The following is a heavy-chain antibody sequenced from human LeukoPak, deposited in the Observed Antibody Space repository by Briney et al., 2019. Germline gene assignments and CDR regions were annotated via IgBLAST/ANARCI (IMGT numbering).Heavy chain of an antibody. CDR1: GFNLSSYS. CDR3: ARGTVSFFFFDH. V-gene: IGHV3-21*01. D-gene: IGHD2/OR15-2a*01. CDR2: ISSSSSYI. Sequence: GGSLRLSCADSGFNLSSYSMNWVRQAPGKGLEWVSSISSSSSYIYYADSVKGRFTISRDNAKNSLYLQMNSLRAEDTAVYYCARGTVSFFFFDHWGQGTLVTVSS. J-gene: IGHJ4*02.